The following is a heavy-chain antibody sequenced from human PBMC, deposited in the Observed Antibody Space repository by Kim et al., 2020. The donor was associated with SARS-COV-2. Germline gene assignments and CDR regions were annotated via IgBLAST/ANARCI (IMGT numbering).Heavy chain of an antibody. V-gene: IGHV1-3*04. Sequence: ASVKVSCKASGYTFTSFAIHWVRQAPGQRLEWMGWINTGSGNTKYSQEFPGRVAITRDTSASTAYMQLSSLRAEDTSVYYCARVGGYSSDSCCCNTLYY. CDR3: ARVGGYSSDSCCCNTLYY. CDR1: GYTFTSFA. J-gene: IGHJ6*03. D-gene: IGHD2-2*01. CDR2: INTGSGNT.